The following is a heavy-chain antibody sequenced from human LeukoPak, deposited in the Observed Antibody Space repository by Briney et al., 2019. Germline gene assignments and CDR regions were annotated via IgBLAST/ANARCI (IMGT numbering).Heavy chain of an antibody. D-gene: IGHD4-17*01. CDR2: IYYRGST. Sequence: PSETLSLTCTVSGGSISSSNHYWGWIRQPPGKGLECLGTIYYRGSTYYNPSLKSRVTISIDTSKNQFSLKLSSVTAADTAVYYCARDLRYFDYWGQGTLVTVSS. J-gene: IGHJ4*02. V-gene: IGHV4-39*07. CDR3: ARDLRYFDY. CDR1: GGSISSSNHY.